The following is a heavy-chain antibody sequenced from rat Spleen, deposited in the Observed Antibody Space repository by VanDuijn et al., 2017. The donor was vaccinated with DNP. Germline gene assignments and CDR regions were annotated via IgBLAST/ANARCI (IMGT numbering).Heavy chain of an antibody. D-gene: IGHD1-2*01. J-gene: IGHJ4*01. CDR1: GFSLTSYG. V-gene: IGHV2-16*01. CDR3: ARSGDYSSYYVMDV. CDR2: IRSGGST. Sequence: QVQLKESGPGLVQPSQTLSLTCTVSGFSLTSYGVNWVRQPPGQGLEWIGAIRSGGSTDFNSVLKSRLSISRDTSKNQVLLKMNSLQTEDTAMYFCARSGDYSSYYVMDVWGHGVSVTVSS.